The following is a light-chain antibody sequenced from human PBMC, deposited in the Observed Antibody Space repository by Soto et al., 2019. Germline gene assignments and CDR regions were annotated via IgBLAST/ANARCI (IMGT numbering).Light chain of an antibody. Sequence: QPVLTQPASVSGSPGQSITISCTGTSSDVGGCTCVSWYQHHPGKAPKLMIYEVNNRPSGVSYRFSGSKSGNTASLTISGLQAEDEADYYCSSFTTTSTYVFGTGTKLTVL. CDR3: SSFTTTSTYV. CDR1: SSDVGGCTC. J-gene: IGLJ1*01. CDR2: EVN. V-gene: IGLV2-14*01.